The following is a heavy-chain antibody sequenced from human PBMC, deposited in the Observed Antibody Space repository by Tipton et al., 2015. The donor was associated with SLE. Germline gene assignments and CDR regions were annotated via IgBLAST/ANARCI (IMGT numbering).Heavy chain of an antibody. CDR2: IYTSGST. V-gene: IGHV4-4*08. J-gene: IGHJ5*02. Sequence: TLSLTCTVSGGSISSYYWSWIRQPPGKGLEWIGYIYTSGSTKYNPSLKSRVTISVDTSKNQFSLKLSSVTAADTAVYYCARDGARSDYVRWFDPWGQGTLVTVSS. CDR3: ARDGARSDYVRWFDP. D-gene: IGHD4-17*01. CDR1: GGSISSYY.